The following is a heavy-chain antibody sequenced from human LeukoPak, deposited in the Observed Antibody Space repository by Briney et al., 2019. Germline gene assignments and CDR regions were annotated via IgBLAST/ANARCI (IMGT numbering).Heavy chain of an antibody. J-gene: IGHJ4*02. CDR3: ARDDSYSGSYFGY. D-gene: IGHD1-26*01. CDR1: GFTFSDHY. Sequence: PGGSLRLSCAASGFTFSDHYMDWVRQAPGKGLEWVGRIRNKGNSYTTEYAASVKGRFTISRDDSQNSLFLQMNSLKTEDTAVYYCARDDSYSGSYFGYWGQGTLVTVSS. V-gene: IGHV3-72*01. CDR2: IRNKGNSYTT.